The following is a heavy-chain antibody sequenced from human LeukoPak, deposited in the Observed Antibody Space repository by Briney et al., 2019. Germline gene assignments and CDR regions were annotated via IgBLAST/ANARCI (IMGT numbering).Heavy chain of an antibody. J-gene: IGHJ6*02. CDR3: AKDMSLVPYYYYGMDV. CDR1: GFTFDDYA. Sequence: PGGSLRLSCAASGFTFDDYAMHWVRQAPGKGLEWVSLISWDAGTTYYAYSVKGRFTISRDSSKNSLYLQMNSLRAEDTALYYCAKDMSLVPYYYYGMDVWGQGTTVTVSS. D-gene: IGHD6-6*01. V-gene: IGHV3-43D*03. CDR2: ISWDAGTT.